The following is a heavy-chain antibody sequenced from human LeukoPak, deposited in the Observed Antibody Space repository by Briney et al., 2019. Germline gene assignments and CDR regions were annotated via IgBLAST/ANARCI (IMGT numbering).Heavy chain of an antibody. V-gene: IGHV4-4*07. J-gene: IGHJ5*02. D-gene: IGHD3-3*01. CDR2: IYTSGST. CDR1: GDSISRYY. Sequence: SETLSLTCTVSGDSISRYYGSWLRQPAGKGLEWIGRIYTSGSTNYNPSLKSRFTMSVDTSKNQFSLKLSSVTAADTAVYYCARDIREPITIFGVVTHSNWFDLWGQGTLVTVSS. CDR3: ARDIREPITIFGVVTHSNWFDL.